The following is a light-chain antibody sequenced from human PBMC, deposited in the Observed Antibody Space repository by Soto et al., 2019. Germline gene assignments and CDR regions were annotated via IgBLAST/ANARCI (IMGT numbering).Light chain of an antibody. CDR1: SSNIGAGYG. CDR2: GNN. CDR3: QSYDSSLNGYV. Sequence: QSVLTQSPSVSGAPGQRVSISCTGSSSNIGAGYGVHWYHQLPGTAPKLLIFGNNNRPSGVPDRFSGSKSGTSASLGITGLQAEDEADYYCQSYDSSLNGYVFGTGTKLTVL. J-gene: IGLJ1*01. V-gene: IGLV1-40*01.